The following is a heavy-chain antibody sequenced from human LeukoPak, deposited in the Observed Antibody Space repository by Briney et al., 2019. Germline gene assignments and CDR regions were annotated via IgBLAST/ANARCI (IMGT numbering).Heavy chain of an antibody. CDR2: IHYTGST. J-gene: IGHJ5*02. CDR1: GGSISSSSYY. Sequence: PSETLSLTCTVSGGSISSSSYYWGWIRQPPGKGLEWIGYIHYTGSTYYNPSLKSRVTISVDTSKNQFSLKLSSVTAADTAVYYCARDQSWGQGTLVTVSS. V-gene: IGHV4-31*03. CDR3: ARDQS.